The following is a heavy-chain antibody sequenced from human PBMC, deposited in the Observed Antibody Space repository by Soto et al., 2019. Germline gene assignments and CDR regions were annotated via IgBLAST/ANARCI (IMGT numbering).Heavy chain of an antibody. Sequence: GGSLRLSCAASGFTFCGYGMHWVRQAPGKGLEWVAFISYDGSYKQYADSVKGRLTISRDNSKNTLFLEVSSLRAQDTAIYYCAKKPGGTTPAVDYWGQGSPVTVSS. CDR2: ISYDGSYK. D-gene: IGHD1-26*01. CDR1: GFTFCGYG. J-gene: IGHJ4*02. CDR3: AKKPGGTTPAVDY. V-gene: IGHV3-30*18.